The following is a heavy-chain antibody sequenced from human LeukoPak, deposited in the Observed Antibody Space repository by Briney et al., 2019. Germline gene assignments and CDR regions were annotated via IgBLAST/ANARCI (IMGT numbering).Heavy chain of an antibody. J-gene: IGHJ1*01. D-gene: IGHD4/OR15-4a*01. CDR2: IYWSDDE. V-gene: IGHV2-5*01. CDR1: GFSLSTSGVG. CDR3: AHSFYGVSPEYFNQ. Sequence: SGPTLVNPTQTLTLTCTFSGFSLSTSGVGVGWIRQPPGKALEWLALIYWSDDERYSPSLKSRLTITKDTSKNHVVLTMTNMDLVDTATYYCAHSFYGVSPEYFNQWGQGTLVTVSS.